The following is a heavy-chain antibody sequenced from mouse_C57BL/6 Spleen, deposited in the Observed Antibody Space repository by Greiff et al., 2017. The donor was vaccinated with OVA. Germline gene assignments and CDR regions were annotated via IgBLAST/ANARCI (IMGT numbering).Heavy chain of an antibody. D-gene: IGHD1-1*01. CDR3: ARQNYGGSRYWYFGV. V-gene: IGHV5-17*01. Sequence: EVKVVESGGGLVKPGGSLKLSCAASGFTFSDYGMHWVRQAPEKGLEWVAYISSGSSTIYYADTVKGRFTISRDNAKNTLFLQMTRLRSEDTAMYYCARQNYGGSRYWYFGVWGTGATVTVSS. CDR1: GFTFSDYG. J-gene: IGHJ1*03. CDR2: ISSGSSTI.